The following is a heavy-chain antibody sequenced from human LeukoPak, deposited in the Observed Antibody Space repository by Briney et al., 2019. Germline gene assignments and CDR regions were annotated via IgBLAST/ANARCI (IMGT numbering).Heavy chain of an antibody. CDR3: ARQDDYGDPADFQH. Sequence: ASVKGSCKASGYTFTGYYMHWVRQAPGQGREWMGWINPNSGGTNYAQKFQGRVTMTRDTSISTAYMELSRLRSDDTAVYYCARQDDYGDPADFQHWGQGTLVTVSS. D-gene: IGHD4-17*01. J-gene: IGHJ1*01. V-gene: IGHV1-2*02. CDR1: GYTFTGYY. CDR2: INPNSGGT.